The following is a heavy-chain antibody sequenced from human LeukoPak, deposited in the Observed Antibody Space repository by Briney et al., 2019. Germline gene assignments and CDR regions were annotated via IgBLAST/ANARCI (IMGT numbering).Heavy chain of an antibody. CDR1: GYTFTSYG. J-gene: IGHJ4*02. D-gene: IGHD6-6*01. CDR2: ISAYNGNT. CDR3: ASTSSSDYFDY. Sequence: ASVKVSCKASGYTFTSYGISWVRQAPGQGLEWMGWISAYNGNTNYAQKLQGRVTITADESTSTAYMELSSLRSEDTAVYYCASTSSSDYFDYWGQGTLVTVSS. V-gene: IGHV1-18*01.